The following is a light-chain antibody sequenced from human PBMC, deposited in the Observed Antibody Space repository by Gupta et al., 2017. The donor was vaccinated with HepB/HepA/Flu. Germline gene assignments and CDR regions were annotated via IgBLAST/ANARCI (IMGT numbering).Light chain of an antibody. V-gene: IGKV3-20*01. CDR3: QQYGNSPPYT. J-gene: IGKJ2*01. CDR1: QSVSSSY. CDR2: GAS. Sequence: IVLTQSPGILSLSPGERATLSCRASQSVSSSYLAWYQQKPGQAPRLLIYGASSRATGIPDRFSGSGSGTDFTLTISRLEPEDFAVYYCQQYGNSPPYTFGQGTNLEIK.